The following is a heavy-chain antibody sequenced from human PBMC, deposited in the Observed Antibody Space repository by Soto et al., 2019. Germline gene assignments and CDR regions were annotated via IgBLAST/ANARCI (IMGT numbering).Heavy chain of an antibody. CDR3: ARVAFHCGGGSCYGLFFDY. CDR2: IYHSGST. D-gene: IGHD2-15*01. V-gene: IGHV4-4*02. Sequence: QVQLQESGPGLVKPSGTLSLTCAVSSGSISSSNWWSWVRQPPGKGLEWIGEIYHSGSTNYNPSLKSRVTISVDKSKDRFALKGSSGTAADTAVYYWARVAFHCGGGSCYGLFFDYWGQGTLVTVCS. J-gene: IGHJ4*02. CDR1: SGSISSSNW.